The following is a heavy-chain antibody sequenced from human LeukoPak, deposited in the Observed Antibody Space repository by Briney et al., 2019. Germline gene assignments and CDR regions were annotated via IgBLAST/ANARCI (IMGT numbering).Heavy chain of an antibody. D-gene: IGHD5-18*01. J-gene: IGHJ4*02. CDR2: IWYDGSNK. V-gene: IGHV3-33*06. CDR1: GFTFSSYG. CDR3: AKAWFPKTAMVDY. Sequence: GRSLRLSCAASGFTFSSYGMHWVRQAPGKGLEWVAVIWYDGSNKYYADSVKGRFTISRDNSKNTLYLQMNSLRAEDTAVYYCAKAWFPKTAMVDYWGQGTLVTVSS.